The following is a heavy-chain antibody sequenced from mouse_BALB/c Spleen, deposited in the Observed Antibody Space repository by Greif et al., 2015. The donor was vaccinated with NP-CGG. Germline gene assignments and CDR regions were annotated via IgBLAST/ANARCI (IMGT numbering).Heavy chain of an antibody. V-gene: IGHV2-4-1*01. CDR1: GFSLTSYG. Sequence: QVQLQQSGPVLVQPSQSLSTACTVSGFSLTSYGVHRVRQSPGKGLEWLGVIWSGGSTDYNAAFISRLSISKDNSKSQVFFKMNSLQADDTAIYYCARSPITTVVPYAMDYWGQGTSVTVSS. CDR2: IWSGGST. CDR3: ARSPITTVVPYAMDY. J-gene: IGHJ4*01. D-gene: IGHD1-1*01.